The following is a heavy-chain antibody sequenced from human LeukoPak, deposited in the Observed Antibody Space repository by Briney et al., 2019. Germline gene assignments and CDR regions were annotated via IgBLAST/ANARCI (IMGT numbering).Heavy chain of an antibody. J-gene: IGHJ4*02. Sequence: GVLRLSCAASAFTFSSYGMSWVRQAPGKGLEWVSAISGSGGSTYYADSVKGRFTISRDNSKNTLYLQMNSLRAEDTAVYYCAKYGSGSIGDYFDYWGLGTLVPVSS. CDR1: AFTFSSYG. D-gene: IGHD3-10*01. V-gene: IGHV3-23*01. CDR2: ISGSGGST. CDR3: AKYGSGSIGDYFDY.